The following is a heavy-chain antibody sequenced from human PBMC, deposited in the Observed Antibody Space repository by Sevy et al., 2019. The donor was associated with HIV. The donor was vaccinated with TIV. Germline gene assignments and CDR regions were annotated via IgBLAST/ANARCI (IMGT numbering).Heavy chain of an antibody. Sequence: GGSLRLSCAASGFTFSSSAMTWVRQAPGKGLEWVSAITSNGGSTFYADSVKGRFTISRDISQNTLFLQMNSLRAEDTAVYYCAKCLTPVTNQCSFDPWGQGTLVTVSS. D-gene: IGHD4-17*01. CDR3: AKCLTPVTNQCSFDP. V-gene: IGHV3-23*01. CDR1: GFTFSSSA. CDR2: ITSNGGST. J-gene: IGHJ5*02.